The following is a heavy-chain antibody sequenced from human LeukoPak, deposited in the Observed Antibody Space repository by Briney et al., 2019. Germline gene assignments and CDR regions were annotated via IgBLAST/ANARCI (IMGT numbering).Heavy chain of an antibody. D-gene: IGHD6-13*01. Sequence: GSLRLSCSASGFTFSSYVMRWVRQAPGKGLVWVSHIKGDGTSTNYSDSVKGRFTISRDNAKNTLFLQMNSLRAEDTAVYYCSRDGLAAAADYWGQGTLVTVSS. J-gene: IGHJ4*02. CDR1: GFTFSSYV. CDR2: IKGDGTST. CDR3: SRDGLAAAADY. V-gene: IGHV3-74*01.